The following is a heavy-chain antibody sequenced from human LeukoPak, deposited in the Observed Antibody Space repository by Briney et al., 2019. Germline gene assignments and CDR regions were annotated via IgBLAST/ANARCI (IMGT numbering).Heavy chain of an antibody. D-gene: IGHD3-3*01. J-gene: IGHJ4*02. Sequence: ASVKVSCKASGYTFTGYYMHWVRQAPGQGLGWMGWINPNSGGTNYAQKLQGRVTMTTDTSTSTAYMELSRLRSDDTAVYYCAREQYYDFRSGFVDYWGQGTLVTVSS. V-gene: IGHV1-2*02. CDR1: GYTFTGYY. CDR2: INPNSGGT. CDR3: AREQYYDFRSGFVDY.